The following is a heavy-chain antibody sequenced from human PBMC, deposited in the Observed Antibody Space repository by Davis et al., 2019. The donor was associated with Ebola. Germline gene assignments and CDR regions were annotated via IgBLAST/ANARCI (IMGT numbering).Heavy chain of an antibody. V-gene: IGHV4-34*01. CDR3: ASPQQVRGDDFFAL. J-gene: IGHJ4*02. CDR1: GGSFRDYY. Sequence: PSETLSLTCAPYGGSFRDYYWAWIRQPPGKGLEWIGEIDRRGRTKYDPSLRRRATLSIDTSNNQFSLRLTSVTAADTAVYYCASPQQVRGDDFFALWGQGSQVTVSS. CDR2: IDRRGRT. D-gene: IGHD1-1*01.